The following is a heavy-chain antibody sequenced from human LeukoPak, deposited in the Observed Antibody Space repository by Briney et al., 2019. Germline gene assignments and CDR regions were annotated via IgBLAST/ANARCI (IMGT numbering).Heavy chain of an antibody. J-gene: IGHJ4*02. CDR1: GFTFSSYS. CDR3: ARVKYYDSSGYYGGSDY. Sequence: PGGSLRLSCAASGFTFSSYSMNWVRQAPGKGLEWVSSISSSSSYIYYADSVKGRFTISRDNAKNSLYLQMNSLRAEDTAVYYCARVKYYDSSGYYGGSDYWGQGTLVAVSS. D-gene: IGHD3-22*01. CDR2: ISSSSSYI. V-gene: IGHV3-21*01.